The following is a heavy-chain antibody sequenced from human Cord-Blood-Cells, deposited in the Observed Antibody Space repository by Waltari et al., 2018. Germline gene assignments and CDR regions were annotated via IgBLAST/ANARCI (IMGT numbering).Heavy chain of an antibody. CDR2: IYYSGST. CDR3: AGGNGWDAFDI. Sequence: QVQLQESGPGLVTPSETLSLTCTVSGGAISSYYWSWIRQPRGKGREWNGYIYYSGSTNYNPSLKSRVTISVDTSKNQFSLKLSSVTAADTAVYYCAGGNGWDAFDIWGQGTMVTVSS. D-gene: IGHD6-19*01. CDR1: GGAISSYY. V-gene: IGHV4-59*01. J-gene: IGHJ3*02.